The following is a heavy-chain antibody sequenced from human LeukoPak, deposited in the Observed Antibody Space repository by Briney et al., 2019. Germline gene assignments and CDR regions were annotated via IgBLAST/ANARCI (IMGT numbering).Heavy chain of an antibody. D-gene: IGHD1-26*01. CDR1: GFTFGNYS. CDR3: ARDAQSGAFSDFDY. CDR2: ITHNGSTQ. V-gene: IGHV3-30-3*01. J-gene: IGHJ4*02. Sequence: GGSLRLSCEAYGFTFGNYSIHWVRQAPGEGLEWVAIITHNGSTQYYADSVKGRFTISRDNSQSTVFLQMNSLRPEDTAVYYCARDAQSGAFSDFDYWGQGTLVTVSS.